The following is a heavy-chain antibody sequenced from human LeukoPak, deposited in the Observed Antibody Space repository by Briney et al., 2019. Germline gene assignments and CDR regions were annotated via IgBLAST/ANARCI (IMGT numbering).Heavy chain of an antibody. D-gene: IGHD3-10*01. CDR2: ISGSGGST. CDR3: ARDSASGSYYHAD. J-gene: IGHJ4*02. V-gene: IGHV3-23*01. CDR1: GFTFSSYA. Sequence: PGGSLRLSCAASGFTFSSYAMSWVRQAPGKGLEWVSAISGSGGSTYYADSVKGRFTISRDNSKNTLFLQMNSLRAEDTAVYYCARDSASGSYYHADWGQGTLVTVSS.